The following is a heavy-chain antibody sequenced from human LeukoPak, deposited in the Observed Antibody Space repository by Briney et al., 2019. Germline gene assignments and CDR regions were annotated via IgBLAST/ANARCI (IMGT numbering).Heavy chain of an antibody. CDR1: GFTFSDYY. D-gene: IGHD3-10*01. Sequence: GGSLRLSCAASGFTFSDYYMSWIRQAPGKGLEWVPYISSSGSTIYYADSVKGRFTISRDNAKNSLYLQMNSLRAEDTAVYYCARDPRLFWSGSPYFDYWAREPWSPSPQ. CDR3: ARDPRLFWSGSPYFDY. CDR2: ISSSGSTI. V-gene: IGHV3-11*01. J-gene: IGHJ4*02.